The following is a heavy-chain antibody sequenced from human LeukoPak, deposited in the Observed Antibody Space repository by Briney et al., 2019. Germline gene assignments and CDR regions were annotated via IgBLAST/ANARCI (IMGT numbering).Heavy chain of an antibody. CDR2: IYTSGST. D-gene: IGHD1-1*01. J-gene: IGHJ4*02. CDR3: ARVPVRERTFDY. V-gene: IGHV4-61*02. Sequence: SETLSLTXTVSGGSISSGSYYWSWIRQPAGNGLEWIGRIYTSGSTNYNPSLKSRVTISVDTSKNQFSLKLSSVTAADTAVYYCARVPVRERTFDYWGQGTLVTVSS. CDR1: GGSISSGSYY.